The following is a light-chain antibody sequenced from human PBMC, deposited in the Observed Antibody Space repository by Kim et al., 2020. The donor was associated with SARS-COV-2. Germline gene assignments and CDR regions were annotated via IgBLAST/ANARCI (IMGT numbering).Light chain of an antibody. V-gene: IGKV1-33*01. CDR2: DTS. Sequence: IQMTQSPSSLSASVGDRVIITCQGSQDITSYLNWCQQKPGKPPNLLIYDTSSLETGVPSRFSGSGSGTNFTFTISSLQPEDIATYYCQQYNSLPLTFGGGTKVDIK. CDR3: QQYNSLPLT. J-gene: IGKJ4*01. CDR1: QDITSY.